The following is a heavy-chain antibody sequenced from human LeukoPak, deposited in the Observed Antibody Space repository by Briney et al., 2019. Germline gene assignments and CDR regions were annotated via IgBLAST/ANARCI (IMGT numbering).Heavy chain of an antibody. CDR1: GFTFSSYA. CDR2: ISYDGSNK. Sequence: PGRSLRLSCAASGFTFSSYAMHWVRQAPGKGLEWVAVISYDGSNKYYADSVKGRFTISRDNSKNTLYLQMNSLRAEDTAVYYCAREGIAAYDAFDIWGQGTMVTVSS. CDR3: AREGIAAYDAFDI. J-gene: IGHJ3*02. D-gene: IGHD6-13*01. V-gene: IGHV3-30-3*01.